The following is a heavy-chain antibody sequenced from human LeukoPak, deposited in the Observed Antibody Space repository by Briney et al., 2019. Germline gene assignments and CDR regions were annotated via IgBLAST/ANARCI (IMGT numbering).Heavy chain of an antibody. V-gene: IGHV4-59*01. Sequence: SETLSLTCTVSGGSISSYYWSWIRQPPGKGLEWIGYIYYSGSTNYNPSLKSRVTISVDTSKNQFSLKLSSVTAADTAVYYCATGSTNYCSGGSCYSAPDYWGQGTLATVSS. J-gene: IGHJ4*02. CDR2: IYYSGST. CDR3: ATGSTNYCSGGSCYSAPDY. CDR1: GGSISSYY. D-gene: IGHD2-15*01.